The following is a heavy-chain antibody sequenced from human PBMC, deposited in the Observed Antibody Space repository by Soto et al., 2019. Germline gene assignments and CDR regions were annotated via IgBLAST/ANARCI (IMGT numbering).Heavy chain of an antibody. CDR3: ARGQYDYGDFYEGDRY. Sequence: QVQLVQSGAEVKKPGASVKVSCKASGYTFTSYGLNWVRQAPGQGLEWMGWISAYNGNTNYAQKLQGRVTMTTDTSTSTAYMELRSLRSDDTAVYYCARGQYDYGDFYEGDRYWCQGTRVTISS. J-gene: IGHJ4*02. D-gene: IGHD4-17*01. CDR1: GYTFTSYG. V-gene: IGHV1-18*04. CDR2: ISAYNGNT.